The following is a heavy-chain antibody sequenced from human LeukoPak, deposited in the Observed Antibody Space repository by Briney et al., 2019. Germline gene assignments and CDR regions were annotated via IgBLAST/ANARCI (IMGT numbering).Heavy chain of an antibody. V-gene: IGHV3-21*01. Sequence: PGGSLRLSCAASGFTLSTFDMNWVRQAPGKGLEWVSSISTSSRYIYYRDSVKGRFTISRDDAKNSLNLQMNSLRVEDTAVYYCARADCSGSTCYLRRSWFDPWGQGTLVTVSS. CDR1: GFTLSTFD. CDR2: ISTSSRYI. J-gene: IGHJ5*02. CDR3: ARADCSGSTCYLRRSWFDP. D-gene: IGHD2-2*01.